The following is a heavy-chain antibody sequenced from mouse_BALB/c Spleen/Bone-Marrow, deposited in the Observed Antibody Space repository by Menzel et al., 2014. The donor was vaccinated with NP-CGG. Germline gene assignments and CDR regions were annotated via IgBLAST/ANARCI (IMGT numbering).Heavy chain of an antibody. Sequence: QVQLKQSGPGLVAPSQRLSITCTVSGFSLTSYGLHWVRQPPGKGLEWLGVICSGGSTNYNSALMSRLSISKDNSKCQGFLKMNSLQTDDTAMYYCAIFITTVVGYFDYWGQGTTLTVSS. CDR1: GFSLTSYG. V-gene: IGHV2-9*02. D-gene: IGHD1-1*01. CDR2: ICSGGST. CDR3: AIFITTVVGYFDY. J-gene: IGHJ2*01.